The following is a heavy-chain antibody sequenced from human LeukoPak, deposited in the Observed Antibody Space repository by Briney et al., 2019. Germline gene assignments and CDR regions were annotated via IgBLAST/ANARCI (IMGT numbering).Heavy chain of an antibody. CDR2: IYYSGST. Sequence: PSETLSLTCTVSGGSISSSSYYWGWIRQPPGKGLEWIGSIYYSGSTYYNPSLKGRVTISVDTSKNQFSLKLSSVTAADTAVYYCASHYYDSSGYFGAFDIWGQGTMVTVSS. V-gene: IGHV4-39*01. J-gene: IGHJ3*02. CDR3: ASHYYDSSGYFGAFDI. CDR1: GGSISSSSYY. D-gene: IGHD3-22*01.